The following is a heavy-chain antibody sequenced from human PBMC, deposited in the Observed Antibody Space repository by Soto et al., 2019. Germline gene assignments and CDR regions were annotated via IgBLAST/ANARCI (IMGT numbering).Heavy chain of an antibody. CDR3: ASATLGALLWFGELLTGPGDI. CDR1: GFTFSSYS. J-gene: IGHJ3*02. V-gene: IGHV3-21*01. CDR2: ISSSSSYI. D-gene: IGHD3-10*01. Sequence: PGGSLRLSCAASGFTFSSYSMNRVRQAPGKGLEWVSSISSSSSYIYYADSVKGRFTISRDNAKNSLYLQMNSLRAEDTAVYYCASATLGALLWFGELLTGPGDIWGQGTMVTVSS.